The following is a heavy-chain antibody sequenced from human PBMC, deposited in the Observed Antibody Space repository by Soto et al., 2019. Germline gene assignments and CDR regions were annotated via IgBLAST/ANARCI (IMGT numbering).Heavy chain of an antibody. J-gene: IGHJ6*03. Sequence: EVQLLESGGGWVQPGGSLRLSCAASGFTFSSYAMSWVRQAPGKGLEWVSAISGSGGSTYYADSVKGRFTISRDNSKNTLYLQMNSLRAEDTAVYYCAKPPVRGGSWSLGYYYMDVWGKGTTVTVSS. CDR1: GFTFSSYA. CDR3: AKPPVRGGSWSLGYYYMDV. D-gene: IGHD2-15*01. V-gene: IGHV3-23*01. CDR2: ISGSGGST.